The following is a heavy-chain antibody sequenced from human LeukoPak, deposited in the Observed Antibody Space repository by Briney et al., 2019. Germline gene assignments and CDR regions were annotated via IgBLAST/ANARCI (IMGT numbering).Heavy chain of an antibody. V-gene: IGHV3-66*01. J-gene: IGHJ4*02. Sequence: GGSLRLSCAASEFSVGSNYMTWVRQAPGKGLEWVSLIYSGGSTYYADSVKGRFTISRDNAKNSLYLQMNSLRAEDTAVYYCAREYDSSGYLAYYFDYWGQGTLVTVSS. CDR2: IYSGGST. D-gene: IGHD3-22*01. CDR3: AREYDSSGYLAYYFDY. CDR1: EFSVGSNY.